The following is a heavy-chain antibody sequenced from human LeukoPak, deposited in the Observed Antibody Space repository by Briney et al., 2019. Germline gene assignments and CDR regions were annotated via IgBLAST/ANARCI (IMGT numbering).Heavy chain of an antibody. V-gene: IGHV4-34*01. CDR2: IYHSGTT. CDR3: ARVFSSGWYHWFDS. D-gene: IGHD6-19*01. J-gene: IGHJ5*01. CDR1: GGSFSGYY. Sequence: SETLSLTCAVYGGSFSGYYWSWIRQAPGKGLQWIGTIYHSGTTYYTSSLESRVTISVDTSQNRFSLKLRSITAADTGIYFCARVFSSGWYHWFDSWGQGTLVSVSS.